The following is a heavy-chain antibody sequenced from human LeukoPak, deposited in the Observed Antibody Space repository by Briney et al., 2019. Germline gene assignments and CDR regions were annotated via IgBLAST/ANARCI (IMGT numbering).Heavy chain of an antibody. D-gene: IGHD6-13*01. CDR2: IKQDGSEK. Sequence: GGSLRLSCAASGFRFSNYLMSWVRQAPGKGLEWVANIKQDGSEKDYGDSMKGRFTISRDNAKNSVYLQVDSMRVEDTAVYYCARIGYSSSSFDYWGQGTLVTVSS. CDR1: GFRFSNYL. V-gene: IGHV3-7*01. J-gene: IGHJ4*02. CDR3: ARIGYSSSSFDY.